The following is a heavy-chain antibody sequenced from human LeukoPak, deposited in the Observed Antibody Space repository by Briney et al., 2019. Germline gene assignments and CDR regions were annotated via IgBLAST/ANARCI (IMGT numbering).Heavy chain of an antibody. J-gene: IGHJ4*02. D-gene: IGHD3-22*01. CDR3: ASDLGSYDSSGYYYYPGDY. V-gene: IGHV1-2*02. Sequence: ASVKVSCKASGYTFTGYYMHWVRQAPGQGLEWMGWINPNSGGTNYAQKFQGRVTMTRDTSISTAYMELSRLRSDDTAVYYCASDLGSYDSSGYYYYPGDYWGQGTLVTVSS. CDR2: INPNSGGT. CDR1: GYTFTGYY.